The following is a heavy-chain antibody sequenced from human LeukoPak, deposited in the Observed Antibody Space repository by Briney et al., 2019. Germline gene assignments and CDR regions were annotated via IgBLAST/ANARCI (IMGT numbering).Heavy chain of an antibody. CDR3: AKDRQFSGGRSFIPDAFDI. J-gene: IGHJ3*02. V-gene: IGHV3-30*18. CDR1: GFTSSSYG. Sequence: PGGALRLSCAASGFTSSSYGMHWVRHAPGKGLEWVAVISYDGSNKYYADSVKGRFTISRDNSKNALYLQMNSLRADDTAVYYCAKDRQFSGGRSFIPDAFDIWGQGTMVTVSS. D-gene: IGHD3-10*01. CDR2: ISYDGSNK.